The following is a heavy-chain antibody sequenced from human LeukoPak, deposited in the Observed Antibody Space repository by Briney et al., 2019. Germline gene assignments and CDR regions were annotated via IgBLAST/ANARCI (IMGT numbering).Heavy chain of an antibody. V-gene: IGHV4-59*12. CDR2: IYYSAST. D-gene: IGHD3-22*01. Sequence: PSETLSPTCAVYGGSLSGYDWSWIRQPPGKGLGWSGSIYYSASTTYNPSLKSRVTLSVDTSRNQFSLKLSSVTAADTAVYYCARGPSRLYYYDSSGYSEEYFQHWSQGTLVTVSS. CDR3: ARGPSRLYYYDSSGYSEEYFQH. J-gene: IGHJ1*01. CDR1: GGSLSGYD.